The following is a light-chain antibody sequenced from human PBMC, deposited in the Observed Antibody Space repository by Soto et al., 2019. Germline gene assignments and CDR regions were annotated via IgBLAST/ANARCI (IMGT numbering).Light chain of an antibody. CDR1: SSDVGGSKY. J-gene: IGLJ1*01. CDR2: EVS. Sequence: QYSLTQPASVSGSPGQSITLYCTGTSSDVGGSKYVSWYQQLPGKAPRLMIYEVSNRPSGVSNRFSGSKSGNTASLTVSGLQAEDEADYYCGSFSSSSTLYVFGTGTKVTVL. CDR3: GSFSSSSTLYV. V-gene: IGLV2-14*01.